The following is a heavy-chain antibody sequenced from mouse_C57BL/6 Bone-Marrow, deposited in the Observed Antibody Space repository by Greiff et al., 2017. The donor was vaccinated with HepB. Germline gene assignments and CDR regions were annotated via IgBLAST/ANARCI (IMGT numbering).Heavy chain of an antibody. D-gene: IGHD1-1*01. J-gene: IGHJ3*01. CDR1: GFSLTSYG. V-gene: IGHV2-2*01. Sequence: QVQLQQSGPGLVQPSQSLSITCTVSGFSLTSYGVHWVRQSPGKGLEWLGVIWSGGSTDYNAAFISRLSISKDNSKSQVFFKMNSLQADDTAIYYCARLLYYYGSSSLAYWGQGTLVTVSA. CDR3: ARLLYYYGSSSLAY. CDR2: IWSGGST.